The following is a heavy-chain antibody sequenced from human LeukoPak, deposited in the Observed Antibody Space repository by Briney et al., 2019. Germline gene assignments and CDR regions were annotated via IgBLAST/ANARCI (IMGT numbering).Heavy chain of an antibody. Sequence: NPGGSLRLSCAASGFTFSDYYMSWIRQAPGKGLEWVSYISSSGSTIYYADSVKRRFTISRDNAKNSLYLQMNSLRAEDTAVYYCAKDPSGSYYFDYWGQGTLVTVSS. CDR3: AKDPSGSYYFDY. CDR2: ISSSGSTI. V-gene: IGHV3-11*01. D-gene: IGHD1-26*01. J-gene: IGHJ4*02. CDR1: GFTFSDYY.